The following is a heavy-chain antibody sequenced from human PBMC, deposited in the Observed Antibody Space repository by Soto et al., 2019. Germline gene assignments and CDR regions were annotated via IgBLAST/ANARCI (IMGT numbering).Heavy chain of an antibody. V-gene: IGHV3-66*01. Sequence: GGSLRLSCAASGFTVSSNYMNWVRQAPGKGLEWVSVIYSGGSTYYADSVKGRFTISRDNSKNTLYLQMNSLRAEDTAVYYCASPPPGYCSGGSCYSFPPHFDYWGQGTLVTVSS. CDR3: ASPPPGYCSGGSCYSFPPHFDY. CDR2: IYSGGST. D-gene: IGHD2-15*01. J-gene: IGHJ4*02. CDR1: GFTVSSNY.